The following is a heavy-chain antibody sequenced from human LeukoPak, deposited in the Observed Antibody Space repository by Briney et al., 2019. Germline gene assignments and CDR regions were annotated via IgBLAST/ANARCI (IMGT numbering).Heavy chain of an antibody. CDR2: INPNSGGT. V-gene: IGHV1-2*02. D-gene: IGHD3-22*01. CDR3: ASGKSGYFRTSLDY. J-gene: IGHJ4*02. Sequence: ASVKVSCKASGYTFTGYYMHWVRQAPGQGLEWMGWINPNSGGTNYALKFQGRVTMTRDTSISTAYMELSRLRSDDTAVYYCASGKSGYFRTSLDYWGQGTLVTVSS. CDR1: GYTFTGYY.